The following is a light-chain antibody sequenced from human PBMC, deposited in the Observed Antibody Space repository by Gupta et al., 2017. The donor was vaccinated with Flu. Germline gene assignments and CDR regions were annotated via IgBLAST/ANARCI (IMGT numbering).Light chain of an antibody. Sequence: QCRVRRGGSTYSDWFQQKPGKAPRRLIYVGSIWESGVPERFSGSGSGTEFTLKISSVEAEDVGIYYCKQVKRYLCTFGQGTKVEIK. CDR3: KQVKRYLCT. J-gene: IGKJ1*01. CDR1: QCRVRRGGSTY. V-gene: IGKV2-30*02. CDR2: VGS.